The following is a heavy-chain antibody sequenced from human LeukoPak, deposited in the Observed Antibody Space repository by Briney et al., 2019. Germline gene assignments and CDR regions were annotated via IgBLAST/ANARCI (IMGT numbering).Heavy chain of an antibody. D-gene: IGHD3-10*01. J-gene: IGHJ4*02. V-gene: IGHV3-23*01. CDR3: AKDGEVVSPNYFDY. Sequence: LSGGSLRLSCAASGFTFSSYAMSWVRQAPGKGLEWVSAISGSGGSTYYADSVKGRFTISRDNSKNTLCLQMNSLRAEDTAVYYCAKDGEVVSPNYFDYWGQGTLVTVSS. CDR2: ISGSGGST. CDR1: GFTFSSYA.